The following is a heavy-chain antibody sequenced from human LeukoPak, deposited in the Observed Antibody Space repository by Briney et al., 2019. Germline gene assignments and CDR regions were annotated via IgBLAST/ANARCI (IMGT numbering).Heavy chain of an antibody. J-gene: IGHJ4*02. CDR2: ISGNGYST. CDR3: AKVNWCSASCADA. CDR1: GFTFSSDD. D-gene: IGHD2-2*01. Sequence: PGGSLRLSCAASGFTFSSDDMNWVRQAPGKGLEWVSGISGNGYSTYYAESVKGRFTISRDNSKNTLLLQMNSQRAEDTAVYYCAKVNWCSASCADAWGQGTLVTVSS. V-gene: IGHV3-23*01.